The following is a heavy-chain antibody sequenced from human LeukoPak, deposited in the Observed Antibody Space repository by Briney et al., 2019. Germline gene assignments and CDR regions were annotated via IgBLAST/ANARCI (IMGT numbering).Heavy chain of an antibody. CDR3: VRGSVESGGAFDV. V-gene: IGHV4-59*01. D-gene: IGHD3-3*01. CDR2: VIHSDFNKANGDIT. CDR1: GASISKDY. J-gene: IGHJ3*01. Sequence: PSETLSLTCTVSGASISKDYWAWIRQPPGKGLEWIGYVIHSDFNKANGDITNYNPSLESRVTTSRDTPKNQFSLTSSSMTAADPATYYCVRGSVESGGAFDVWGQGTVVTVSS.